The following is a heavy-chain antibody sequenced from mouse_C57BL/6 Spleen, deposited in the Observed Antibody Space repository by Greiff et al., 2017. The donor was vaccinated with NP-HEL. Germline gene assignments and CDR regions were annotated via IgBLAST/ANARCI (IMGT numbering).Heavy chain of an antibody. CDR2: IYPGDGDT. CDR3: ARSGYYHYFDY. J-gene: IGHJ2*01. V-gene: IGHV1-80*01. CDR1: GYAFSSYW. D-gene: IGHD3-2*02. Sequence: VQLQQSGAELVKPGASVKISCKASGYAFSSYWMNWVKQRPGKGLEWIGQIYPGDGDTNYNGKFKGKATLTADKSSSTAYMQLSSLTSEDSAVYFCARSGYYHYFDYWGQGTTLTVSS.